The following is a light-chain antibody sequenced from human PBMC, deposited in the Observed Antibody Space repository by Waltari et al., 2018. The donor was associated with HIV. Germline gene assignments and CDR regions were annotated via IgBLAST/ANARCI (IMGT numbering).Light chain of an antibody. J-gene: IGLJ2*01. CDR2: KDT. Sequence: SYELTQAPSLSVPPGQTTKITCSGDTLSKHYVYWYQQKAGQAPVMIIAKDTERILGSPTRCSASSSGTTATLFISGVLAEDEADYYCQSAHSSATIFGGGTKLTVL. CDR1: TLSKHY. CDR3: QSAHSSATI. V-gene: IGLV3-25*03.